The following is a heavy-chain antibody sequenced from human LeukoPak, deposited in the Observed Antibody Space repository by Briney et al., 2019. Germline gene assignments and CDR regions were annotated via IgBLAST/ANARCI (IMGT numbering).Heavy chain of an antibody. J-gene: IGHJ4*02. D-gene: IGHD2-8*01. CDR1: GYTFTSYY. CDR3: ARDSGDDNGAPY. CDR2: INPSGGST. Sequence: ASVKVSCTASGYTFTSYYMHWVRQAPGQGLEWMGIINPSGGSTSYAQKFQGRVTMTRDTSTSTVYMELSSLRSEDTAVYYCARDSGDDNGAPYWGQGTLVTVSS. V-gene: IGHV1-46*01.